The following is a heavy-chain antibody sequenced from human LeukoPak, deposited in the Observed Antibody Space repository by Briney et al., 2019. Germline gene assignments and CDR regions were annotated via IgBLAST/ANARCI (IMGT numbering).Heavy chain of an antibody. V-gene: IGHV5-51*01. J-gene: IGHJ3*01. Sequence: GESLKISCEVSGYSFTSYCIGWVRQMPGKGLEWMGIIYPGDSGPTYSPSFQGQVTISVDKSINTAYLQWSSLQASDTAVYYCGMSGDRVPLQDDVFDVWGQGTMVTVST. D-gene: IGHD1-26*01. CDR2: IYPGDSGP. CDR1: GYSFTSYC. CDR3: GMSGDRVPLQDDVFDV.